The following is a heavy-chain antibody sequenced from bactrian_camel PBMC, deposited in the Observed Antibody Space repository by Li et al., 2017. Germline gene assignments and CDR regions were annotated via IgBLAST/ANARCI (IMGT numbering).Heavy chain of an antibody. CDR1: GFTSSRYA. J-gene: IGHJ7*01. Sequence: VQLVESGGGLVLPGGSLRLSCACSGFTSSRYAMSWVRQAPGKGLEWVSSINSGSGMTYYADSVKGRFTISRDNAKNTLYLQMNSLKTEDTAVYYCAADSRHLLAFGSWGKGTQVTVS. V-gene: IGHV3S31*01. CDR2: INSGSGMT. D-gene: IGHD2*01.